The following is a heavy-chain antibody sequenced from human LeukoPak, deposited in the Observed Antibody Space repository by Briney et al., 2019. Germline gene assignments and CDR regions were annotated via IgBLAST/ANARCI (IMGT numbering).Heavy chain of an antibody. CDR2: INPSGGST. D-gene: IGHD1-26*01. V-gene: IGHV1-46*01. J-gene: IGHJ4*02. CDR3: ARDMWELLRDETNDFDY. Sequence: GASVKVSCKASGYTFTSYYMHWVRQAPGQGLEWMGIINPSGGSTNYAQKFQGRVTMTRDTSISTAYMELSRLRSDDTAVYYCARDMWELLRDETNDFDYWGQGTLVTVSS. CDR1: GYTFTSYY.